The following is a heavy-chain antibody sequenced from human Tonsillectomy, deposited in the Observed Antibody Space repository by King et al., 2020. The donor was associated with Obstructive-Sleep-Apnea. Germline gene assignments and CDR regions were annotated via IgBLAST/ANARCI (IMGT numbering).Heavy chain of an antibody. J-gene: IGHJ6*02. Sequence: VQLVESGGGLVQPGGSLRLSCAASGFTFSSYDMHWVRQATGKGLEWVAAIGTAGDTYYPGSVKGRFTISRENAKNSLYLQMNSLRAGDTAVYYCARTHSSGCYFGMDVWGQGTTVTVSS. D-gene: IGHD6-19*01. V-gene: IGHV3-13*04. CDR2: IGTAGDT. CDR1: GFTFSSYD. CDR3: ARTHSSGCYFGMDV.